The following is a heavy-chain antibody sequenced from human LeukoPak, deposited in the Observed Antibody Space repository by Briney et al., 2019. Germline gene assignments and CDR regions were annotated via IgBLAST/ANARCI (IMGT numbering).Heavy chain of an antibody. J-gene: IGHJ4*02. CDR3: ARENSGSYYQFDC. D-gene: IGHD1-26*01. V-gene: IGHV3-11*04. CDR1: GFIFSDYY. Sequence: SGGSLRLSCAASGFIFSDYYMSWIRQAPGKGLEWVSYISSSGSTIYYADSVKGRFTISRDNAKNSLYLQMNSLRPEDTAVYYCARENSGSYYQFDCWGQGTLVTVSS. CDR2: ISSSGSTI.